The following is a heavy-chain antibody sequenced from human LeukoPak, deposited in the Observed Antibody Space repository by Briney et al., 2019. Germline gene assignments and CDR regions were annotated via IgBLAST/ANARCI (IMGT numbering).Heavy chain of an antibody. V-gene: IGHV1-69*13. CDR3: ARLGGSSDYDSSGFTNDY. D-gene: IGHD3-22*01. J-gene: IGHJ4*02. CDR2: IIPIFGTA. CDR1: GGTFSSYA. Sequence: ASVKVSCKASGGTFSSYAISWVRQAPGQGLEWMGGIIPIFGTANYAQKFQGRVTITADESTSTAYMELSSLRSEDTAVYYCARLGGSSDYDSSGFTNDYWGQGTLVTVSS.